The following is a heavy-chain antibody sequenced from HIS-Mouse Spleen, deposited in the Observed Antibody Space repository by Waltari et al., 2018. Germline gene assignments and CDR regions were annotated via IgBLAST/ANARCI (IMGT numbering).Heavy chain of an antibody. D-gene: IGHD2-2*01. Sequence: QLQLQESGPGLVKPSETLSLTCTVSGGSISSSSYYWGWIRQPPGKGLEWIGSIYYSGSTYYNPSLKSRVTISVDTSKNQFSLKLSSVTAADTAVYYCARVDIVVVPAAKLNNWFDPWGQGTLVTVSS. CDR3: ARVDIVVVPAAKLNNWFDP. V-gene: IGHV4-39*07. CDR1: GGSISSSSYY. J-gene: IGHJ5*02. CDR2: IYYSGST.